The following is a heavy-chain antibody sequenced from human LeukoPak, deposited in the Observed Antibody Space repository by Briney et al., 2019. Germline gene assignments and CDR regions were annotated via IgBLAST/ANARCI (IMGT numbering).Heavy chain of an antibody. D-gene: IGHD4-17*01. Sequence: ASVKVSCKASGYTFTSYAMHWVRQAPGQRLEWMGWINAGNGNTKYSQKFQGRVTITTDESTSTAYMELSSLRSEDTAVYYCARGYGDFALFDYWGQGTLVTVSS. V-gene: IGHV1-3*01. CDR3: ARGYGDFALFDY. CDR2: INAGNGNT. J-gene: IGHJ4*02. CDR1: GYTFTSYA.